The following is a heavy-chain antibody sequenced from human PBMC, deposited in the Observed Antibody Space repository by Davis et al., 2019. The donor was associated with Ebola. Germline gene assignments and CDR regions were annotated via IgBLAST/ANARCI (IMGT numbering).Heavy chain of an antibody. CDR1: GYTFTSYD. CDR3: ARDWGGYSSSWYDY. Sequence: ASVTVSCKASGYTFTSYDINWVRPATGQGLEWMGWMNPNSGNTGYAQKFQGRVTMTRNTSISTAYMELSSLRSEDTAVYYCARDWGGYSSSWYDYWGQGTLVTVSS. J-gene: IGHJ4*02. V-gene: IGHV1-8*01. D-gene: IGHD6-13*01. CDR2: MNPNSGNT.